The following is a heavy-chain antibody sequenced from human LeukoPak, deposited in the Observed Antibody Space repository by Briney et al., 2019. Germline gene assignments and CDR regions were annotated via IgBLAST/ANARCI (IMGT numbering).Heavy chain of an antibody. Sequence: GALRLSCAASGFTFSSYSMNWVRQAPGKGLEWVSSISSSSSYIYYADSVKGRFTISRDNAKNSLYLQMNSLRAEDTAVYYCARMHSTSFYDHWGQGTLVTVSS. D-gene: IGHD2-2*01. CDR2: ISSSSSYI. V-gene: IGHV3-21*01. J-gene: IGHJ4*02. CDR1: GFTFSSYS. CDR3: ARMHSTSFYDH.